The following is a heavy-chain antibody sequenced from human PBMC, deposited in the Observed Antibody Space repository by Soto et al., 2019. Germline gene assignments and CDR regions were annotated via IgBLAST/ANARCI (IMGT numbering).Heavy chain of an antibody. CDR1: GDSVSSNSAA. D-gene: IGHD6-13*01. V-gene: IGHV6-1*01. CDR2: TYYRSEWYN. Sequence: SQTLSLTCAISGDSVSSNSAAWKWIRQSPSRGLEWLGRTYYRSEWYNDYAVCVKSRITVNPDTSKNQFSLQLNSVTPEDTAVYYCARETYSSSWYVLATMEYWGQGTMVTVSS. CDR3: ARETYSSSWYVLATMEY. J-gene: IGHJ4*02.